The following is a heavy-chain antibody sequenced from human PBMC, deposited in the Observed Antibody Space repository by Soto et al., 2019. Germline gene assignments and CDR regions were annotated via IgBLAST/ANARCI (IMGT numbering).Heavy chain of an antibody. V-gene: IGHV3-7*01. J-gene: IGHJ4*02. CDR2: IKQDGSER. CDR3: VRQGGKVGTNSPLDY. CDR1: QFTFTSYW. Sequence: PGWSLRLSFAASQFTFTSYWMSWVRQAPGKGLEWVANIKQDGSERYYAESVKGRFTTSRDNAKNSLYLQMDRLRPEDTPLYSCVRQGGKVGTNSPLDYWGLGALVTVSS. D-gene: IGHD1-26*01.